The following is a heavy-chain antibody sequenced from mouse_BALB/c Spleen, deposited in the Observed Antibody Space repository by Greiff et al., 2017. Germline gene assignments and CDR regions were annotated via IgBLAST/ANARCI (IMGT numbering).Heavy chain of an antibody. D-gene: IGHD2-14*01. CDR1: GFSLTSYD. CDR3: VSYYRYDWFAY. J-gene: IGHJ3*01. V-gene: IGHV2-9-2*01. Sequence: QVHVKQSGPGLVAPSQSLSITCTVSGFSLTSYDISWIRQPPGKGLEWLGVIWTGGDTNYNSAFMSRLSISKDNSKSQVFLKMNSLQTDDTAIYYCVSYYRYDWFAYWGQGTLVTVSA. CDR2: IWTGGDT.